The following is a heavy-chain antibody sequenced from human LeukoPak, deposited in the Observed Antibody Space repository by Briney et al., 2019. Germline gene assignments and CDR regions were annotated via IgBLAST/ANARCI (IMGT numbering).Heavy chain of an antibody. V-gene: IGHV3-7*01. Sequence: PGRSLSLSRAASGFIFSDYWTNSARHAPGKWLEWLAYIKQDRSDKYYVAAVKGRFTITRKNAKNSLYLQISSMRAEDTAVYYCATDGVAAGIYFDWWGQGTLVTVSS. CDR1: GFIFSDYW. D-gene: IGHD6-13*01. CDR3: ATDGVAAGIYFDW. CDR2: IKQDRSDK. J-gene: IGHJ4*02.